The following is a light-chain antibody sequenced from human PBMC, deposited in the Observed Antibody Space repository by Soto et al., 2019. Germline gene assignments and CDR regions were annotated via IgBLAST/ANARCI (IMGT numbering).Light chain of an antibody. Sequence: EIVLTQSPATLSLSPGDRATLSCRASQSVSSYLAWYQQKPGQAPRLLIYDASNRATGIPARFSGSGSGTDFTLTISCLEPEDFAVYYCQQRSIWPPITFGQGTRLEFK. J-gene: IGKJ5*01. CDR3: QQRSIWPPIT. CDR1: QSVSSY. CDR2: DAS. V-gene: IGKV3-11*01.